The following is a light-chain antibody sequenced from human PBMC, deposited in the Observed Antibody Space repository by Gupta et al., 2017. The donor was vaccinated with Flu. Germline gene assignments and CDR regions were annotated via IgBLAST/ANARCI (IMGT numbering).Light chain of an antibody. Sequence: TVTLTCDLSSGSVSSSYYPSWYQQTPGQSPRTLIYSTKIRSSGVPDRFSGSILGNKAALNXTXAQADDXSDYYCAFYMGSGYWVLGGGTKLTVL. CDR3: AFYMGSGYWV. J-gene: IGLJ3*02. CDR1: SGSVSSSYY. CDR2: STK. V-gene: IGLV8-61*01.